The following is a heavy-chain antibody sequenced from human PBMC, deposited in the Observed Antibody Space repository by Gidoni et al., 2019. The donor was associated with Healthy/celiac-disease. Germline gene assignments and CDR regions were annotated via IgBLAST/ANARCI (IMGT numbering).Heavy chain of an antibody. CDR2: ISSSSSTI. V-gene: IGHV3-48*01. J-gene: IGHJ4*02. Sequence: EVQLVESGGGLVQPGGSLRLSCAASGFTFSRYSMNWVRQAPGKGLEWVSYISSSSSTIYYADSVKGRFTISRDNAKNSLYLQMNSLRAEDTAVYYCARDGDYYDSSGYYSDYWGQGTLVTVSS. CDR3: ARDGDYYDSSGYYSDY. CDR1: GFTFSRYS. D-gene: IGHD3-22*01.